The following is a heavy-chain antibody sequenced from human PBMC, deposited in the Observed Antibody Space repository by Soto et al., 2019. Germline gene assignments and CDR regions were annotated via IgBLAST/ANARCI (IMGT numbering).Heavy chain of an antibody. Sequence: QVQLVQSGDEVKKPGASVKVSCKASGYIFVNYGIAWVRQAPGQGLEWMGWISPYTGNTHSATKSQGRRTMXTXTXXSTAYMDLGSLTSDDTAVYYCVMVDNYVTPTPQDVWGQGTTVTVSS. CDR1: GYIFVNYG. V-gene: IGHV1-18*01. CDR2: ISPYTGNT. CDR3: VMVDNYVTPTPQDV. J-gene: IGHJ6*02. D-gene: IGHD3-16*01.